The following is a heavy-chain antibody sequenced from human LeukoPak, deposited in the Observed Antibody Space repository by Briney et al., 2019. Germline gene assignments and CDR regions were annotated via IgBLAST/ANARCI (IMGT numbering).Heavy chain of an antibody. V-gene: IGHV3-9*01. Sequence: GGSLRLSCAASGFTFDDYAMHWVRQAPGKGLEWVSGISWNSGSIGYADSVKGRFTISRDNAKNSLYLLMNSLRAEDTALYYCAKDIEYWGQGTLVTVSS. CDR1: GFTFDDYA. CDR3: AKDIEY. J-gene: IGHJ4*02. CDR2: ISWNSGSI.